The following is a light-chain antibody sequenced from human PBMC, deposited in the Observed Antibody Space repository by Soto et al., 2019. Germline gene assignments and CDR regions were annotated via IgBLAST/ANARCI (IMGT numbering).Light chain of an antibody. CDR1: QSISNY. V-gene: IGKV3-11*01. J-gene: IGKJ1*01. Sequence: EIVSTQSPATLSLSPGERATLSCRASQSISNYLAWYQHRPGQAPRLLIYDASTRATGIPARFSGSGSGTDFTLTISSLEPEDFAVYFCQLRSNWPPTWTFGQGTKVEIK. CDR2: DAS. CDR3: QLRSNWPPTWT.